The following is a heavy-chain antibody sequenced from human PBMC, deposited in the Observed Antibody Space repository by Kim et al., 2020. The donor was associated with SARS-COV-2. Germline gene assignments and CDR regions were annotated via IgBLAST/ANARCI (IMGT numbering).Heavy chain of an antibody. J-gene: IGHJ6*03. D-gene: IGHD2-2*02. CDR2: IYYSGST. V-gene: IGHV4-30-4*01. CDR3: ARVARGELQYPPYYYYYMDV. Sequence: SETLSLTCTVSGGSISSGDYYWSWIRQPPGKGLEWIGYIYYSGSTYYNPSLKSRVTISVDTSKNQFSLKLSSVTAADTAVYYCARVARGELQYPPYYYYYMDVWGKGTTVTVSS. CDR1: GGSISSGDYY.